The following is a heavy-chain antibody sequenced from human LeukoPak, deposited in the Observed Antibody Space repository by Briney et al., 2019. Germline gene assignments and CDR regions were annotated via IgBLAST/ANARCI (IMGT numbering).Heavy chain of an antibody. D-gene: IGHD3/OR15-3a*01. J-gene: IGHJ4*02. Sequence: SETLSLTCTASGVSISSSNSYWGWIRQPPGKGLEWIGSIYYSGNTYFNASLKSQVSISIDTSKNQFSLRLASVTAADTAVYYCARQTGSGLFILPGGQGTLVTVSS. CDR2: IYYSGNT. CDR3: ARQTGSGLFILP. V-gene: IGHV4-39*01. CDR1: GVSISSSNSY.